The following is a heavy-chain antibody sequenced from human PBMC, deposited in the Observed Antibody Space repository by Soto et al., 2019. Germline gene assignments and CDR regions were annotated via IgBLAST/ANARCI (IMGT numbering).Heavy chain of an antibody. J-gene: IGHJ4*02. CDR1: GFSINSGYY. D-gene: IGHD5-18*01. CDR2: IYYSGST. V-gene: IGHV4-61*01. Sequence: SETLSLTCAVSGFSINSGYYWSWIRQPPGKGLEWIGYIYYSGSTNYNPSLKSRVTISVDTSKNQFSLKLSSVTAADTAVYYCARVEYSYGYGYFDYWGQGTLVTVSS. CDR3: ARVEYSYGYGYFDY.